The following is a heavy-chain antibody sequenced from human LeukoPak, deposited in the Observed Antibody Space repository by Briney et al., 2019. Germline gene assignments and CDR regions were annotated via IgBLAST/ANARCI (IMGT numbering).Heavy chain of an antibody. D-gene: IGHD3-10*01. CDR3: ARVGAMVRGVISWFDP. CDR2: IIPIFGTA. J-gene: IGHJ5*02. CDR1: GGTFSSYA. Sequence: TSVRVSCKASGGTFSSYAISWVRQAPGQGLEWMGGIIPIFGTANYAQKFQGRVTITADESTSTAYMELSSLRSEDTAVYYCARVGAMVRGVISWFDPWGQGTLVTAS. V-gene: IGHV1-69*13.